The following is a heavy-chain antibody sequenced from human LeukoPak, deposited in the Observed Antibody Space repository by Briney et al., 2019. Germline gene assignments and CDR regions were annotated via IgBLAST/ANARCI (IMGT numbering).Heavy chain of an antibody. V-gene: IGHV1-69*04. CDR1: GGTFSFYA. J-gene: IGHJ6*02. CDR2: IIPIPGMA. D-gene: IGHD6-13*01. CDR3: ARDGEVGPWGAAAGTPGMDV. Sequence: SVKVSCKASGGTFSFYAINWVRQPPGQGLEWMGRIIPIPGMANYAQKFQGRVTITADSSTSTAYMEVSSLRSDDTAVYYCARDGEVGPWGAAAGTPGMDVWGPGSTVTVSS.